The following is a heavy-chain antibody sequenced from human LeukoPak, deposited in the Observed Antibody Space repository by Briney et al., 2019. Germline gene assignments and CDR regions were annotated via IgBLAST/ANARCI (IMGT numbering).Heavy chain of an antibody. J-gene: IGHJ4*02. CDR2: INPNSGGT. V-gene: IGHV1-2*04. D-gene: IGHD3-10*01. CDR3: ARVAGGIYGSGSYLDY. CDR1: GYTFTGYY. Sequence: ASVKVSCKASGYTFTGYYMHWVRQAPGQGLEWMGWINPNSGGTNYAQKLQGWVTMTRDTSISTAYMELSRLRSDDTAVYYCARVAGGIYGSGSYLDYWGQGTLVTVSS.